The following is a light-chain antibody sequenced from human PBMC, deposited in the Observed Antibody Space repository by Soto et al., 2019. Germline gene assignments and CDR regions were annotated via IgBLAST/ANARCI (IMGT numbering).Light chain of an antibody. V-gene: IGLV2-8*01. CDR2: EVN. CDR1: SSDVGGYNY. CDR3: STYAGSSNV. J-gene: IGLJ1*01. Sequence: QSVLTQPPSASGSPGQSVAISCTGTSSDVGGYNYVSWYQQHSGKAPQLMIYEVNKRPSGVPVRFSVSKSCNTASLTVSGLQAEDEADYYCSTYAGSSNVFGTGTKVTVL.